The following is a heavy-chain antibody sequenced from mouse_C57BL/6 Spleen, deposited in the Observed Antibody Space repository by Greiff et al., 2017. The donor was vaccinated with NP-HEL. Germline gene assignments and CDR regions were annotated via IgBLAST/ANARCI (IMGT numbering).Heavy chain of an antibody. CDR2: INYDGSST. Sequence: DVKLVESEGGLVQPGSSMKLSCTASGFTFSDYYMAWVRQVPEKGLEWVANINYDGSSTYYLDSLKSRFIISRDNAKNILYLQMSSLKSEDTATYYCARGGYYGSSLYWYFDVWGTGTTVTVSS. V-gene: IGHV5-16*01. J-gene: IGHJ1*03. D-gene: IGHD1-1*01. CDR3: ARGGYYGSSLYWYFDV. CDR1: GFTFSDYY.